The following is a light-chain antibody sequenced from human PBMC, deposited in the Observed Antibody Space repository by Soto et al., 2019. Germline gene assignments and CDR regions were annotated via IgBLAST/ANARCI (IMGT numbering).Light chain of an antibody. V-gene: IGKV1-27*01. CDR2: AAS. Sequence: DVQLTQSPSSLSASVGDRVTITCRASQGLNNYLAWYQQKPGKVPNLLIYAASTLQSGVPSRFSGSGSGTDFTLTISSLRPEDAATYYCQKFNSVPTFGVGTKVEI. CDR3: QKFNSVPT. CDR1: QGLNNY. J-gene: IGKJ4*02.